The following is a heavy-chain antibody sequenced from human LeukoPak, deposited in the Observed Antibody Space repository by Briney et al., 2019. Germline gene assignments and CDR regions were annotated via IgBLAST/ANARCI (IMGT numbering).Heavy chain of an antibody. CDR2: ISGSGRST. V-gene: IGHV3-23*01. J-gene: IGHJ6*03. D-gene: IGHD3-10*02. Sequence: GGSLRLSCAASEFTFSSYAMSWVRQAPGKGLEWVSAISGSGRSTFYADSVKGRFTISRDNAKNTLYLQMNSLRAEDTAVYYCARAKFVFGELEYYYYYMDVWGKGTTVTISS. CDR1: EFTFSSYA. CDR3: ARAKFVFGELEYYYYYMDV.